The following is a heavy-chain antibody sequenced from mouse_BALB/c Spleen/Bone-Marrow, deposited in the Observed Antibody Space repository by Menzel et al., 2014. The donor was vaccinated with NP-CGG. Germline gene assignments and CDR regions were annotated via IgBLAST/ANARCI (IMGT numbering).Heavy chain of an antibody. D-gene: IGHD1-1*01. CDR2: IRNKAYGYTT. Sequence: EVKLVESGGGLVQPGGSLRLSCATSGFTFTDYYMNWVRQPPGKALEWLAFIRNKAYGYTTEYSASVKGRFTISRDNSQNILYLQMNTLRAEDSANYYGARDMGGLLFDSWGQGTTLSVSS. J-gene: IGHJ2*01. V-gene: IGHV7-3*02. CDR3: ARDMGGLLFDS. CDR1: GFTFTDYY.